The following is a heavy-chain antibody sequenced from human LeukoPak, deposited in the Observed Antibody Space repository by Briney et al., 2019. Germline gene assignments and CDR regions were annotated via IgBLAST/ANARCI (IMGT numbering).Heavy chain of an antibody. Sequence: GRSLRLSCAASGFTFNSYGMHWVRQAPGKGLEWVAVIWYDGSNKYYADSVKGRFTISRDNSKNTLYLQMNSLRAEDTAVYYCAKASYYDSSGSYSFDYWGQGTLVTVSS. J-gene: IGHJ4*02. CDR1: GFTFNSYG. V-gene: IGHV3-33*06. CDR2: IWYDGSNK. CDR3: AKASYYDSSGSYSFDY. D-gene: IGHD3-22*01.